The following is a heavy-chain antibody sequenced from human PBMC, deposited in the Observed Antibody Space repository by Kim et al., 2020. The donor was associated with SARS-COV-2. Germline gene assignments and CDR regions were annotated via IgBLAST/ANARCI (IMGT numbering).Heavy chain of an antibody. CDR1: GFTFSSYG. CDR2: ISYDGSNK. J-gene: IGHJ6*02. D-gene: IGHD3-9*01. Sequence: GGSLRLSCAASGFTFSSYGMHWVRQAPGKGLEWVAVISYDGSNKYYADSVKGRFTISRDNSKNTLYLQMNSLGAEDTAVSYCAKELVVTGYYYLGDFYYGMDVWGQGTTVTVSS. V-gene: IGHV3-30*18. CDR3: AKELVVTGYYYLGDFYYGMDV.